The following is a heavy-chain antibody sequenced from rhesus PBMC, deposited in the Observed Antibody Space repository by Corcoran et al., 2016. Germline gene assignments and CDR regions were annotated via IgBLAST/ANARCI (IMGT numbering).Heavy chain of an antibody. J-gene: IGHJ4*01. D-gene: IGHD1-26*01. CDR2: ISRSGGST. Sequence: QVQLQESGPGLVKPSETLSLTCAVSGGSISDDYYWSWIRQPPGKGLECIARISRSGGSTNYNPSLKSRVTFSTDTSKNQFSLKLSSVTAADTAVYYCARTNWNYYFDYWGQGVLVTVSS. V-gene: IGHV4-106*01. CDR1: GGSISDDYY. CDR3: ARTNWNYYFDY.